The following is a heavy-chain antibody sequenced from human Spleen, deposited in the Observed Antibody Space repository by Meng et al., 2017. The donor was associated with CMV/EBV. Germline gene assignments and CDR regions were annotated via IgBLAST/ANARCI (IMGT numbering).Heavy chain of an antibody. J-gene: IGHJ5*02. V-gene: IGHV4-30-4*08. Sequence: SIRRGDSYWSWIRQPPGKGLEWIGYIYYSGTTYYNPSLTSLKSRATISVDTSKNQFSLKLRSVTAADTAVYYCARDYMRPSENWFDPWGQGTLVTVSS. CDR3: ARDYMRPSENWFDP. CDR1: SIRRGDSY. CDR2: IYYSGTT. D-gene: IGHD2-2*01.